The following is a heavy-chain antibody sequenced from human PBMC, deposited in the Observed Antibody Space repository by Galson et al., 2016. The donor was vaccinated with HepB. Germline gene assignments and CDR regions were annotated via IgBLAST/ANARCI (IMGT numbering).Heavy chain of an antibody. CDR2: IYYSGST. CDR3: ARNPGSTNHPYYLDY. Sequence: TFSNFWMSWVRQPPGKGLEYTGSIYYSGSTYYDPSLKSRVTISVDTSKNQFSLRLTSVTAADTAVYYCARNPGSTNHPYYLDYWGQGTLVTVSS. CDR1: TFSNFW. V-gene: IGHV4-39*01. J-gene: IGHJ4*02. D-gene: IGHD1-14*01.